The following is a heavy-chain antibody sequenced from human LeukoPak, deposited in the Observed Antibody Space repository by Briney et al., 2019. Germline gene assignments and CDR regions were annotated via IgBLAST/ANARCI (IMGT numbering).Heavy chain of an antibody. V-gene: IGHV3-23*01. CDR3: AELKGRINWVDP. CDR2: ILANSRGAT. J-gene: IGHJ5*02. Sequence: GGSLRLSCAASGFTFNTYDMSWVRQAPGKGLEWVATILANSRGATYYADSVKGRFIVSRDSSQKTLFLRMNRLRVEDTAIYYCAELKGRINWVDPWGQGTLVTVSS. CDR1: GFTFNTYD.